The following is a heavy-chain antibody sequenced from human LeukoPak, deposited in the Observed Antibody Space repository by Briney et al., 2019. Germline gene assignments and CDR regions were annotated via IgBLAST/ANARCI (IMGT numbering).Heavy chain of an antibody. Sequence: PGGSLRLSCAASGFTFSDYYMSWIRQVPGKGLEWVSYIGLTDTTIYYAESLKGRFAISRDNAKNSLYLHTHTLRAEDTAIYYCARLKLGYWYFDLWGRGTLLTVSS. CDR1: GFTFSDYY. CDR2: IGLTDTTI. D-gene: IGHD7-27*01. V-gene: IGHV3-11*01. CDR3: ARLKLGYWYFDL. J-gene: IGHJ2*01.